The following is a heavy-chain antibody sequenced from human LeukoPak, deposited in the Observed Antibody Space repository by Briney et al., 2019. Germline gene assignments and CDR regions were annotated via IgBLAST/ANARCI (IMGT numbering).Heavy chain of an antibody. V-gene: IGHV3-23*01. CDR2: ISGSGGST. CDR3: ATGPHTVSSYNWFAR. D-gene: IGHD2/OR15-2a*01. Sequence: QPGGSLRLSCAASGFTLSIFAISWLRQAPGKGLEWVSVISGSGGSTYYADSVKGRFTISRDNSQNTLYLQMNSLRAEDTAVYYCATGPHTVSSYNWFARGGRGTLVTVSS. J-gene: IGHJ5*02. CDR1: GFTLSIFA.